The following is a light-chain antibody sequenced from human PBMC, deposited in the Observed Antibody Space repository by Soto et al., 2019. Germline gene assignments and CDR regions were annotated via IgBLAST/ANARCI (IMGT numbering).Light chain of an antibody. CDR2: GAS. J-gene: IGKJ2*02. V-gene: IGKV3-20*01. Sequence: EIVLTQSPGTLSLSPGERATLSCRASQSVSSSYLAWYQQKPGQAPRLLIYGASSRATGIPDRCSGSGSGTDFTLTISRLEPEDFAVYYCQQYCSSPPCTFCQGTKLESK. CDR1: QSVSSSY. CDR3: QQYCSSPPCT.